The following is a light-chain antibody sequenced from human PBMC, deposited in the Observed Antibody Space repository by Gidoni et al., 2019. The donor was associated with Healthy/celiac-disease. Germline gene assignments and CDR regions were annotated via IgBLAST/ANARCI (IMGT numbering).Light chain of an antibody. CDR1: QSVSSY. CDR2: DAS. J-gene: IGKJ2*01. CDR3: QQRSNWPV. V-gene: IGKV3-11*01. Sequence: EIVLTQSPATLSLSPGERATLSCRASQSVSSYLAWYQQKPGQAPRLLIYDASNRATGIPARFSGSGSGTDFTLTISSLEPEDFALYYCQQRSNWPVFGQGTKLEIK.